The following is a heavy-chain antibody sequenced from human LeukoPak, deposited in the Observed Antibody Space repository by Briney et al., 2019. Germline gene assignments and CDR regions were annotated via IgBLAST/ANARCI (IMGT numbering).Heavy chain of an antibody. CDR3: VKGDNYYYYYGMDV. CDR2: INSEGGRT. CDR1: GVTFSSYA. Sequence: GGSLRLSCSVSGVTFSSYAMHWFRQAPGEGLEYVSAINSEGGRTYYADSVKGRFSISRDNSKNTLWLQMGSLRPEDTAVYYCVKGDNYYYYYGMDVWGQGTTVTVSS. V-gene: IGHV3-64D*06. J-gene: IGHJ6*02.